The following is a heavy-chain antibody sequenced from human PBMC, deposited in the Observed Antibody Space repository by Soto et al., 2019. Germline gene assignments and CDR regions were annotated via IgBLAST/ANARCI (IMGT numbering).Heavy chain of an antibody. Sequence: EVQLVESGGGLVRPGRSLRLSCTASGFTFDDYAMHWVRQAPGRGLEWVSVITWNSGNIAYADSVKGRFTIARDDDNNSLYLQMNSLRPEDTALYYCVKDSYADFHRVLSTAEYFFDYWGHGTLVTVSS. CDR3: VKDSYADFHRVLSTAEYFFDY. CDR2: ITWNSGNI. D-gene: IGHD2-15*01. J-gene: IGHJ4*01. CDR1: GFTFDDYA. V-gene: IGHV3-9*01.